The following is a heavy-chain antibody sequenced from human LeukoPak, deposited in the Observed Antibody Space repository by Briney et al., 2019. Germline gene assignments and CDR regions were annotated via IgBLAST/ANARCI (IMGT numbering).Heavy chain of an antibody. CDR3: ARYGRAAAGTDSSDYYYYYMDV. J-gene: IGHJ6*03. D-gene: IGHD6-13*01. Sequence: SETLSLTCTVSGGSISSGGYYWSWIRQPPGKGLEWIGYIYHSGSTYYNPSLKSRVTISVDRSKNQFSLKLSSVTAADTAVYYCARYGRAAAGTDSSDYYYYYMDVWGKGTTVTVSS. CDR1: GGSISSGGYY. V-gene: IGHV4-30-2*01. CDR2: IYHSGST.